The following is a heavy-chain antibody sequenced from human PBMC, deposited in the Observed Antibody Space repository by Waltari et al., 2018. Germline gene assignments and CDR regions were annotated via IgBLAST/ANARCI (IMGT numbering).Heavy chain of an antibody. Sequence: QVQLQESGPGLVKPSETLSLTCTVSGGSISSHYWSWIRQPPGKGLEWIGYIYYSGSTNYNPSLKSRVTISVDTSKNQFSLKLSSVTAADTAVYYCARDQGLGYCSGGSCYTHYFDYWGQGTLVTVSS. V-gene: IGHV4-59*11. J-gene: IGHJ4*02. D-gene: IGHD2-15*01. CDR2: IYYSGST. CDR1: GGSISSHY. CDR3: ARDQGLGYCSGGSCYTHYFDY.